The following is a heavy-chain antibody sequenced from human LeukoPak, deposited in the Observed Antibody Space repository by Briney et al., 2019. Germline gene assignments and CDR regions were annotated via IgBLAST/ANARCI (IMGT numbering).Heavy chain of an antibody. CDR3: ARHVHPRSGYDYFRFRWFDP. CDR1: GGAFSGYY. D-gene: IGHD5-12*01. Sequence: SETLSLTCVVYGGAFSGYYWSWIRQPPGKGLEWIGSIYYSGSTYYNPSLKSRVTISVDTSKNQFSLKLSSVTAADTAVYYCARHVHPRSGYDYFRFRWFDPWGQGTLVTVSS. V-gene: IGHV4-34*01. J-gene: IGHJ5*02. CDR2: IYYSGST.